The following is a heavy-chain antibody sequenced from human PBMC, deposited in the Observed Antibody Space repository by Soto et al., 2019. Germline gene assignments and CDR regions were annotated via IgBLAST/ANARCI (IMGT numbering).Heavy chain of an antibody. CDR1: GFTFSSYW. CDR3: ARVHDAPVLDCSGGSCYSWLHYYYYYMDV. Sequence: GGSLRLSCAASGFTFSSYWMSWVRQAPGKGLEWVANIKQDGSEKYYVDSVKGRFTISRDNAKNSLYLQMNSLRAEDTAVYYCARVHDAPVLDCSGGSCYSWLHYYYYYMDVWGKGTTVTVSS. D-gene: IGHD2-15*01. CDR2: IKQDGSEK. V-gene: IGHV3-7*01. J-gene: IGHJ6*03.